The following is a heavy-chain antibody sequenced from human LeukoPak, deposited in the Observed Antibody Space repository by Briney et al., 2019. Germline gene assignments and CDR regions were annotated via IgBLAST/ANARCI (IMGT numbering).Heavy chain of an antibody. D-gene: IGHD3-10*02. V-gene: IGHV3-21*01. Sequence: GGSPRISCAASGFTFSSFSMNLVRQAPGKGPEWVSSISSSSSYIYYADSVKGRFTISRDNAKNSLYLQMNSLRAEDTAVYYCAELGITMIGGVWGKGTTVTISS. J-gene: IGHJ6*04. CDR1: GFTFSSFS. CDR2: ISSSSSYI. CDR3: AELGITMIGGV.